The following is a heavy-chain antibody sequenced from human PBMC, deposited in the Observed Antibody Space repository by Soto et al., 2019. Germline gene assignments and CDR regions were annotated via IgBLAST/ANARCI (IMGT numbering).Heavy chain of an antibody. Sequence: GGSLRLSCAASGFTVSSNYMSWVRQAPGKGLEWVSVIYSGGSTYYADSVKGRFTISRHNSKNTLYLQMNSLRAEDTAVYYCARTPDYGDYYYYYYMDVWGKGTTVTVSS. J-gene: IGHJ6*03. CDR3: ARTPDYGDYYYYYYMDV. V-gene: IGHV3-53*04. D-gene: IGHD4-17*01. CDR2: IYSGGST. CDR1: GFTVSSNY.